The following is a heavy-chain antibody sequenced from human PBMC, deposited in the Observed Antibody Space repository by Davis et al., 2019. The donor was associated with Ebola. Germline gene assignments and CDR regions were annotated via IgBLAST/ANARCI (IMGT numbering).Heavy chain of an antibody. V-gene: IGHV4-59*01. CDR1: GGSISSYY. D-gene: IGHD3-3*01. CDR2: IYYSGST. Sequence: PSETLSLTCTVSGGSISSYYWSWIRQPPGKGLEWIGYIYYSGSTNYNPSLKSRVTISVDTSKNQFSLKLSSVTAADTAVYYCARAGTGEWLLTDYYYMDVWGKGITVTVSS. CDR3: ARAGTGEWLLTDYYYMDV. J-gene: IGHJ6*03.